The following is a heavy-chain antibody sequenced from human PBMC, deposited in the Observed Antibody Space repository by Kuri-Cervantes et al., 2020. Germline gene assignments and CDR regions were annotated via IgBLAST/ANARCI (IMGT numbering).Heavy chain of an antibody. V-gene: IGHV3-48*04. Sequence: GGSLRLSCAASGFTFSSYGMHWVRQAPGKGLEWVSYISSSGSTIYYADSVKGRFTISRDNAKNSLYLQMNSLRAEDTAVYYCAREVFTMVRGVTEWGQGTLVTVSS. J-gene: IGHJ4*02. CDR1: GFTFSSYG. CDR3: AREVFTMVRGVTE. D-gene: IGHD3-10*01. CDR2: ISSSGSTI.